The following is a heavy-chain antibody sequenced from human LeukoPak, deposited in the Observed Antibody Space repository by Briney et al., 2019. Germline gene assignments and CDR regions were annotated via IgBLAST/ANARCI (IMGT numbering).Heavy chain of an antibody. Sequence: GGSLRLSCAASGFTFSSYEMNWVRQAPGKGLEWVSAISGSGGSTYYADSVKGRFTISRDNSKNTLYLQMNSLRAEDTAVYYCAKGLIVGATKAPFDYWGQGTLVTVSS. V-gene: IGHV3-23*01. J-gene: IGHJ4*02. D-gene: IGHD1-26*01. CDR3: AKGLIVGATKAPFDY. CDR1: GFTFSSYE. CDR2: ISGSGGST.